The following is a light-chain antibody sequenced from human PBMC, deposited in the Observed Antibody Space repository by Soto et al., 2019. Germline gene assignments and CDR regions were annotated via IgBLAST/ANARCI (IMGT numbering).Light chain of an antibody. V-gene: IGLV2-14*01. CDR3: SSYTSSSTYVV. J-gene: IGLJ2*01. CDR2: DVS. CDR1: SSDVGGYNY. Sequence: QSALTQPASVSGSPGQSITISCTGTSSDVGGYNYVSWYQQHPGKAPKLMTYDVSNRPSGVSNRFSGSKSGNTASLTISGLQAEDEADYYCSSYTSSSTYVVFGGGTKVTVL.